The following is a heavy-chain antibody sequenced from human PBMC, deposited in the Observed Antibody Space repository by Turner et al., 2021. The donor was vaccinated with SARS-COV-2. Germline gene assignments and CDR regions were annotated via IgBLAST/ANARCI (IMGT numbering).Heavy chain of an antibody. D-gene: IGHD1-26*01. CDR3: ARVPDSGSYYVLDY. Sequence: QVQLVQSGAPATKPGVLVQFSCTASGYTFTGYYTPWVRQAPGQGLEWMGWFSPNSGGTSFAQKFQGRNTMTRNTSIRTAYMELSRLRSDDAAVYYCARVPDSGSYYVLDYWGQGTLVTVSS. CDR2: FSPNSGGT. J-gene: IGHJ4*02. V-gene: IGHV1-2*02. CDR1: GYTFTGYY.